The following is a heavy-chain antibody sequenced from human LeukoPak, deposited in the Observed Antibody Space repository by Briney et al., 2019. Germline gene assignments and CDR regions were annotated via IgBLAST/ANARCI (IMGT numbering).Heavy chain of an antibody. V-gene: IGHV1-2*02. CDR2: INPNSGGT. CDR1: GYTFTGYY. D-gene: IGHD3-3*01. Sequence: ASVKVSCKASGYTFTGYYMHWVRQAPGQGLEWMGWINPNSGGTNYAQKLQGRVTMTTDTSTSTAYMELRSLRSDDTAVYYCAVRVRFLEWFDIWGQGTMVTVSS. J-gene: IGHJ3*02. CDR3: AVRVRFLEWFDI.